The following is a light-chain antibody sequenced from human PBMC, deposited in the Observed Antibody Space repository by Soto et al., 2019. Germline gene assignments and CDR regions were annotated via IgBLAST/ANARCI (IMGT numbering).Light chain of an antibody. Sequence: EIVLTQSPATLSLSPGERATLSCRASQSVRSFLAWYQQKPGQAPRLLIYDASNRATDIPARFSGSGSGTDFPLPISSLEPEDFAVYYCQQGSDWPLTFGGGTKVEIK. CDR2: DAS. CDR3: QQGSDWPLT. CDR1: QSVRSF. V-gene: IGKV3-11*01. J-gene: IGKJ4*01.